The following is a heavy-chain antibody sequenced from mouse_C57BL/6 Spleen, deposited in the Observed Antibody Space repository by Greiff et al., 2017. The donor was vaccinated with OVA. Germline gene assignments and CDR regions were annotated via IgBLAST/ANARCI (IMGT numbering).Heavy chain of an antibody. CDR1: GFTFSSYA. D-gene: IGHD2-3*01. Sequence: DVQLVESGGGLVKPGGSQKLSCAASGFTFSSYAMSWVRQTPEKRLEWVATISDGGNYTYYPDNVKGRFTISRDNAKNNLYLQMSHLKSEDTAMYYCAREHRWLPLDYWGQGTTLTVAS. CDR2: ISDGGNYT. J-gene: IGHJ2*01. V-gene: IGHV5-4*01. CDR3: AREHRWLPLDY.